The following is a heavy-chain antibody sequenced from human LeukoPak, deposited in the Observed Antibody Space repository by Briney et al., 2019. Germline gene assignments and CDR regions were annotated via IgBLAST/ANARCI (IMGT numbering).Heavy chain of an antibody. V-gene: IGHV3-30*02. CDR2: IRSDGSNK. Sequence: GGSLRLSCAASGFTFSSYSMNWVRQAPGKGLEWVAFIRSDGSNKYYADSAKGRFTISRDNAKNSLYLQMNSLRTDDTALYYCAKDRGGSSQLGDAFDVWGQGTMVSVSS. J-gene: IGHJ3*01. D-gene: IGHD2-15*01. CDR1: GFTFSSYS. CDR3: AKDRGGSSQLGDAFDV.